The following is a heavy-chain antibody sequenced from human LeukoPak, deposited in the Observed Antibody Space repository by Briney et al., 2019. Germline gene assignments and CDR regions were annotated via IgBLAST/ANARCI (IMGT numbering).Heavy chain of an antibody. J-gene: IGHJ4*02. CDR3: ARRFSHRGSYDFVY. D-gene: IGHD1-26*01. Sequence: ASVKASCKASGYTFTSYYMHWVRQAPGQGLEWMGIINTSDGSTSYAQKFQGRVTMTRDTSTSTVYMELSSLRSEDTAMYYCARRFSHRGSYDFVYWGQGTLVTVSS. CDR2: INTSDGST. CDR1: GYTFTSYY. V-gene: IGHV1-46*01.